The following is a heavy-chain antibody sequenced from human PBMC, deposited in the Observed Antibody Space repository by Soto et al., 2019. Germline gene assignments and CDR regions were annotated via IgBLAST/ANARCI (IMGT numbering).Heavy chain of an antibody. J-gene: IGHJ4*02. V-gene: IGHV4-39*01. CDR2: IYYSGDT. CDR3: AVVSADSGGYYYLSC. Sequence: QLQLQESGPGLVKPPETLSLTCAVSGGSISSSSYYWGWIRQPPGKGLEWIGSIYYSGDTYYNPSLKSRVTISVDTSKNQFSLKLSSVTAADTAVYYCAVVSADSGGYYYLSCWGQGTLVTVSS. CDR1: GGSISSSSYY. D-gene: IGHD3-22*01.